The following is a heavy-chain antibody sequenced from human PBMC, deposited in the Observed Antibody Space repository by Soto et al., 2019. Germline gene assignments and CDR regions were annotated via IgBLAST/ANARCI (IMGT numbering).Heavy chain of an antibody. Sequence: GSLEVSCKASGYTLTSYGIPWVRQAPGQRLEWMGWINAAHGDTKYSPKFQGRGTITRDTSASTAYMEPSSLRSEDTAVYYCVRRHVSATGIDWFDPWGQGTLVIVYS. CDR1: GYTLTSYG. V-gene: IGHV1-3*01. CDR3: VRRHVSATGIDWFDP. J-gene: IGHJ5*02. D-gene: IGHD6-13*01. CDR2: INAAHGDT.